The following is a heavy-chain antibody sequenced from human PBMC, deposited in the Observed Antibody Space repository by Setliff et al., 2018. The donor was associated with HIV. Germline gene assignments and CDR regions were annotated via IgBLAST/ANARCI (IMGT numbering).Heavy chain of an antibody. J-gene: IGHJ4*02. V-gene: IGHV5-51*01. D-gene: IGHD1-26*01. CDR3: ARHRVGVTPSSEYYFDF. CDR1: GYSFDSYW. Sequence: GASLKISCTASGYSFDSYWIGWVRQVPGKGLEWLGIVYPLDSDTKYSPPLRGPFTISADKSTNTAFLQWSILRASDSAIYYCARHRVGVTPSSEYYFDFWGQGTQVTVSS. CDR2: VYPLDSDT.